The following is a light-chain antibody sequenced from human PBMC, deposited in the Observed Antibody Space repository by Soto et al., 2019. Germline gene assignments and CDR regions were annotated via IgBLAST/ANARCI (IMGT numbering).Light chain of an antibody. Sequence: QSVLTAPPSASGSAGQSVTISCTGTSSDVGGYNYVSWYQQHTGKAPKLMIYEVSKRPSAVPDRFSGSKSGNTASLTVSGLQAEDEADYYCSSYAGSNNYVFGTGTKVTVL. CDR3: SSYAGSNNYV. CDR1: SSDVGGYNY. CDR2: EVS. V-gene: IGLV2-8*01. J-gene: IGLJ1*01.